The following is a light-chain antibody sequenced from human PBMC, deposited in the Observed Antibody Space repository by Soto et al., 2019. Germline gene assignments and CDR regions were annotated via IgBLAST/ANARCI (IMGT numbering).Light chain of an antibody. J-gene: IGLJ7*01. CDR2: SNN. CDR3: AAWDDSLNGRGV. Sequence: QSELTQPPSASGTPGQRVTISCSGSSSNIGSNTVNWYQQLPGTAPKLLIYSNNQRPSGVPDRFSGSKSGTSASLAISGLQSEDEADYYCAAWDDSLNGRGVFGGGTQLTVL. V-gene: IGLV1-44*01. CDR1: SSNIGSNT.